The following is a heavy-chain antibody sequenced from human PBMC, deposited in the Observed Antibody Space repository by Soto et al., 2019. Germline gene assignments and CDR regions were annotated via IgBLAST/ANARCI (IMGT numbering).Heavy chain of an antibody. CDR3: ARVRCISTSCFMGDRHYYYYYGMDV. CDR1: GYTFTSYY. Sequence: ASVKVSCKASGYTFTSYYMHWVRQAPGQGLERMGIINPSGGSTSYAQKFQGRVTMTRDTSTSTVYIELSSLRSEDTAVYYCARVRCISTSCFMGDRHYYYYYGMDVWGQGTTVTVSS. D-gene: IGHD2-2*01. V-gene: IGHV1-46*01. CDR2: INPSGGST. J-gene: IGHJ6*02.